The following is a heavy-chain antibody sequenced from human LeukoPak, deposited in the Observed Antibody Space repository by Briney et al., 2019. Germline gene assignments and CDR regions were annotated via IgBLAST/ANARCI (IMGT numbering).Heavy chain of an antibody. CDR3: ASGYSSSSFDY. CDR1: GASISSSNYY. D-gene: IGHD6-6*01. CDR2: IYYTETT. V-gene: IGHV4-39*01. Sequence: PSETLSLTCTVSGASISSSNYYWGWIRQPPGKGLEWIASIYYTETTFYNPSLKSRVTISVDTSRNQFSLKLNSVTAADTAVYFCASGYSSSSFDYWGQGALVTVSS. J-gene: IGHJ4*02.